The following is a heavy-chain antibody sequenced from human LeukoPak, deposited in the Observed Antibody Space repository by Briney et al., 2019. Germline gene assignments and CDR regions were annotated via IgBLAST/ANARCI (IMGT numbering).Heavy chain of an antibody. CDR2: ISNRGDYI. CDR3: AREDHSNYNY. J-gene: IGHJ4*02. D-gene: IGHD4-11*01. CDR1: GFTFTSYS. V-gene: IGHV3-21*01. Sequence: GGSLRLSCSASGFTFTSYSMNWVRQAPGKGLEWVSSISNRGDYIYYADSVKGRFTISRDNAKNSLYLQMNSLRAEDTAVYYCAREDHSNYNYWGQGTLVTVSS.